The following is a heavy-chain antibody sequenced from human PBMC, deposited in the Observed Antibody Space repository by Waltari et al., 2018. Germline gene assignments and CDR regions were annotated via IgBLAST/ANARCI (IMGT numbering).Heavy chain of an antibody. J-gene: IGHJ4*02. CDR3: ASLVAVAGAFDY. CDR2: SNPSGGST. Sequence: QVQLVQSGAEVKKPGASVKVSCKASGYTFTSYYMHWVRQAPGQGLEWMGISNPSGGSTSYAQKFQGRVTMTRDTSTSTVYMELSSLRSEDTAVYYCASLVAVAGAFDYWGQGTLVTVSS. CDR1: GYTFTSYY. V-gene: IGHV1-46*01. D-gene: IGHD6-19*01.